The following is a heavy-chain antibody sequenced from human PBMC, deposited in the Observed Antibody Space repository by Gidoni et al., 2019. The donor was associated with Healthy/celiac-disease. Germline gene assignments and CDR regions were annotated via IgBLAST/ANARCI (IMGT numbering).Heavy chain of an antibody. J-gene: IGHJ6*02. Sequence: QVQLVQSGAEVKKPGASVKVSCKASGSTFTSYYMHWVRQAPGQGLEWMGTINHSGGSTSYAQKFQGRVTMTRDTSTSTVYMELSSLRSEDTAVYYCARAYSSRYYGMDVWGQGTTVTVSS. CDR3: ARAYSSRYYGMDV. CDR1: GSTFTSYY. V-gene: IGHV1-46*01. CDR2: INHSGGST. D-gene: IGHD6-13*01.